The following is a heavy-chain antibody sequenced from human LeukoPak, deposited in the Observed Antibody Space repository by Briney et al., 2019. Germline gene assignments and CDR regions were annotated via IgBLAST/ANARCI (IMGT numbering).Heavy chain of an antibody. D-gene: IGHD6-13*01. CDR1: GFTFSTYW. Sequence: GGSLRLSCAASGFTFSTYWMHWVRQVPGKGLVWVSRINSDGNIITCADSVKGRFTISRDNTRNMVYLQMKSLRVEDTAVYYCVAGMGNYWGQGTLVPV. J-gene: IGHJ4*02. CDR3: VAGMGNY. CDR2: INSDGNII. V-gene: IGHV3-74*01.